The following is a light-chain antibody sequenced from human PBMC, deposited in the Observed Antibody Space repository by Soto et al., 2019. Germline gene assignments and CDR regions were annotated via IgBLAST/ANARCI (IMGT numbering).Light chain of an antibody. V-gene: IGLV2-14*01. CDR3: SSYTITSTLV. CDR1: SSDVGGYNY. CDR2: DVS. Sequence: QSVLTQPASVSGSPGQSITISCTGTSSDVGGYNYVSWYQQHPGKAPKLMIYDVSNRPSGVSDRFSGSKSGNTASLTTSGLQAEDETDYYCSSYTITSTLVFGGGTKVTVL. J-gene: IGLJ2*01.